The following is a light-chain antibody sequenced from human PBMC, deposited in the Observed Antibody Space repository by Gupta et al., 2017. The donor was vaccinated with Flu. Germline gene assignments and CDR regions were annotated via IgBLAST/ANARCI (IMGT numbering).Light chain of an antibody. CDR3: ATWSDSSTYV. CDR1: ISDIGNHF. V-gene: IGLV1-47*01. CDR2: RNN. J-gene: IGLJ1*01. Sequence: QSVLTQPPSVSGTPGQRVTISCSGSISDIGNHFVYWYQQLPGTAPKLLIFRNNLRPSGVPDRFSASKSGASASLAIDGLRSDDEGDYYCATWSDSSTYVFGTGTKVTVL.